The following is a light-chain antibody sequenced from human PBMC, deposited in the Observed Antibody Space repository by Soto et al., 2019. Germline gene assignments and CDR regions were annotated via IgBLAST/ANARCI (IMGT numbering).Light chain of an antibody. CDR1: RSLVHSDGNIY. V-gene: IGKV2-30*02. J-gene: IGKJ2*01. CDR2: QVS. CDR3: LQATPWPHT. Sequence: DVVLTQSPLSLSVTLGQPASISCGSSRSLVHSDGNIYLIWFQQRPGQSPRRLIYQVSNRASGVPDRCSVSGSVTDFTLKISRVEAEDVGVYYCLQATPWPHTFGQGTKVDIK.